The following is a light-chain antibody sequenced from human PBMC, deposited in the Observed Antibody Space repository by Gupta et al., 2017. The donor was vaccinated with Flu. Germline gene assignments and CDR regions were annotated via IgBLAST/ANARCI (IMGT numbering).Light chain of an antibody. V-gene: IGKV3-20*01. J-gene: IGKJ1*01. Sequence: VLTQSPGTLSLSPGERATLSCRASQSVSSSILAWYQQKPGQAPRLLIYGASNRAAGIPDRFSGSGSGTDFTLTISRLEPEDFAVYYCQQYGHSPWTFGQWTKVEIK. CDR3: QQYGHSPWT. CDR2: GAS. CDR1: QSVSSSI.